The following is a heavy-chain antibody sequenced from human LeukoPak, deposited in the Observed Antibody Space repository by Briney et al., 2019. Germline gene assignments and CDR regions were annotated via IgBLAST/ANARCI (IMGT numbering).Heavy chain of an antibody. V-gene: IGHV3-33*01. CDR1: GFTFSSYG. D-gene: IGHD3-22*01. CDR3: ARVPIDYYDSSGYYYYYYGMDV. CDR2: IWYDGSNK. Sequence: GGSLRLSCAASGFTFSSYGMHWVRQAPGKGLEWVAVIWYDGSNKYYADSVKGRFTISRDNSKNTLYLQMNSLRAEDTAVYYCARVPIDYYDSSGYYYYYYGMDVWGQGTTVTVSS. J-gene: IGHJ6*02.